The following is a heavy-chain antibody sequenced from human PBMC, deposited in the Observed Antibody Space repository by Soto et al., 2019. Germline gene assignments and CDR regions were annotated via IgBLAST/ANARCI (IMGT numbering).Heavy chain of an antibody. V-gene: IGHV3-33*01. CDR3: ARDLGELWPSVGGY. J-gene: IGHJ4*02. Sequence: QVQLVESGGGVVQPGRSLRLSCAASGFIFNTYGMHWVRQAPGKGLEWVAVIYYDGRNKYYADSVKGRFIISRDNSKNTLNLQMNSLRVEGTAVYYCARDLGELWPSVGGYWGQGTLVTVSS. CDR1: GFIFNTYG. D-gene: IGHD1-26*01. CDR2: IYYDGRNK.